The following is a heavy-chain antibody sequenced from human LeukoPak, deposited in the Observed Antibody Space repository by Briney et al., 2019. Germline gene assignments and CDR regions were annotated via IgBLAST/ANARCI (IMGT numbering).Heavy chain of an antibody. V-gene: IGHV4-59*01. D-gene: IGHD2-21*02. CDR1: GGSFSGYY. CDR2: IYYSGST. Sequence: SETLSLTCAVYGGSFSGYYWSWIRQPPGKGLEWIGYIYYSGSTNYNPSLKSRVTISVDTSKNQFSLKLSSVTAADTAVYSCAREGATANFDYWGQGTLVPVSS. J-gene: IGHJ4*02. CDR3: AREGATANFDY.